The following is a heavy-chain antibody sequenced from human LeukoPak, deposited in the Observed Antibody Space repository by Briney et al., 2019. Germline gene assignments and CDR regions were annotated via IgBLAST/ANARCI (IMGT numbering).Heavy chain of an antibody. D-gene: IGHD4-17*01. CDR3: ARVHLGDYYFDY. V-gene: IGHV4-61*02. Sequence: SETLSLTCTVSGGSISSGSYYWSWIRQPAGKGLEWIGRIYSSGSTNYSPSLKSRVTISLDTSKNQFSLKLSSVTAADTAVYYCARVHLGDYYFDYWGLGTLVTVSS. J-gene: IGHJ4*02. CDR2: IYSSGST. CDR1: GGSISSGSYY.